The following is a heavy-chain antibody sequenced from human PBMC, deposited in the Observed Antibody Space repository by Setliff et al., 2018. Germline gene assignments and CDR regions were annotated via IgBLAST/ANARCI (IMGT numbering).Heavy chain of an antibody. V-gene: IGHV1-46*03. J-gene: IGHJ4*02. CDR1: GYTFTNYY. CDR2: INPRAGTT. D-gene: IGHD2-2*01. Sequence: ASVKVSCKASGYTFTNYYINWVRQAPGQGLEWMSIINPRAGTTSYAQKLQGRVTMTRDTSTNTVYMELSSLRSEDTAVYYCARGGSPDCSTAGCRYGDYVYWGQGTQVTVSS. CDR3: ARGGSPDCSTAGCRYGDYVY.